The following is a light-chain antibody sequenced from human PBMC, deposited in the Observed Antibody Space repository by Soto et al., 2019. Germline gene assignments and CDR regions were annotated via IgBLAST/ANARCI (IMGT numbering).Light chain of an antibody. CDR1: QSLINF. J-gene: IGKJ5*01. CDR3: QQRSNWPDA. CDR2: DAS. V-gene: IGKV3-11*01. Sequence: IVLTQSPATLSLSPGERANLSCRASQSLINFVAWYQHKPGQPPRLLFYDASKRATGIPARFSGSGSGTDFTLTISSLQPEDFAVYYCQQRSNWPDAFGQGTRLEI.